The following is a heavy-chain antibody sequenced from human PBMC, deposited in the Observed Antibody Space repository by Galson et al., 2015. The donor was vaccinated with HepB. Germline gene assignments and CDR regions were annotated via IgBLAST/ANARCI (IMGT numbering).Heavy chain of an antibody. D-gene: IGHD1-26*01. CDR2: ISGTGSNT. CDR1: GFTFSTYA. J-gene: IGHJ4*02. Sequence: SLRLSCAASGFTFSTYAMSWVRRAPGKGLEWVSGISGTGSNTYYTASVKGRFTVSRDNSKNTLFLQMNILRVEDTATYYCAKDRPGGSTNVMDDYWGQGTLVIVSS. CDR3: AKDRPGGSTNVMDDY. V-gene: IGHV3-23*01.